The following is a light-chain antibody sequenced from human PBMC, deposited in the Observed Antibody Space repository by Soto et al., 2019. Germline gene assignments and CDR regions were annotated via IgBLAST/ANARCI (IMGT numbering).Light chain of an antibody. V-gene: IGKV1-5*01. CDR2: DAS. Sequence: MQRSEWPSTLSASVGYRDTITCRASQSIGYWLAWYQQKPGKAPKLLIYDASTLGSGVPSTFSASGSETEFTLTISSLQADDSATYYCQQYKSFSLYTFGQGTRLEIK. CDR1: QSIGYW. CDR3: QQYKSFSLYT. J-gene: IGKJ2*01.